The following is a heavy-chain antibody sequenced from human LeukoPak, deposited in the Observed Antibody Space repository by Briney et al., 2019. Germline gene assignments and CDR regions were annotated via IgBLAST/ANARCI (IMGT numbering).Heavy chain of an antibody. CDR1: GFTFSNYW. CDR3: AISRNPY. CDR2: IKQEGSEK. J-gene: IGHJ4*02. Sequence: TGGSLILSCAASGFTFSNYWMTWVRQAPGKGLGWVANIKQEGSEKTDVDSVKGRFTISRHNAKNSLYLQTNSSKTKDRVAYYCAISRNPYWGQVTLVTVSS. V-gene: IGHV3-7*01.